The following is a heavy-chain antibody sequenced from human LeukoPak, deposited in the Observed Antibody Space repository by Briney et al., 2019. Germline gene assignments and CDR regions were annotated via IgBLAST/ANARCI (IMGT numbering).Heavy chain of an antibody. V-gene: IGHV3-7*03. CDR2: IKQDGSEK. J-gene: IGHJ4*02. CDR1: GFTFSSYW. Sequence: GGSLRLSCAASGFTFSSYWVSWVRQAPGKGLEWVANIKQDGSEKYYVDSVKGRFTISRDNAKNSLYLQMNSLRAEDTAVYYCARIRTPDYYGSGSYAYYFDYWGQGTLVTVSS. D-gene: IGHD3-10*01. CDR3: ARIRTPDYYGSGSYAYYFDY.